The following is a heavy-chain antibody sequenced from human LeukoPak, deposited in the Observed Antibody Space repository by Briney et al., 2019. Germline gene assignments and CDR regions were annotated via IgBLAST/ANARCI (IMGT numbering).Heavy chain of an antibody. Sequence: GGSLRLSCAASGYTFTSYAMNWVRQAPGQGLEWMGWINTNTGNPTYAQGFTGRFVFSLDTSVSTAYLQISSLKAEDTAVYYCARSYCSGGSCYPHFDYWGQGTLVTVSS. J-gene: IGHJ4*02. CDR3: ARSYCSGGSCYPHFDY. CDR2: INTNTGNP. D-gene: IGHD2-15*01. V-gene: IGHV7-4-1*02. CDR1: GYTFTSYA.